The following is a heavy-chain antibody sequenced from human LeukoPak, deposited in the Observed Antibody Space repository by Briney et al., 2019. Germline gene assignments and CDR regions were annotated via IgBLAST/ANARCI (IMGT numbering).Heavy chain of an antibody. J-gene: IGHJ4*02. CDR1: GFTFSSYA. D-gene: IGHD4-23*01. CDR2: IAAGSGGI. Sequence: GGSLRLSCAASGFTFSSYAMTWVRQAPGKGLEWVSVIAAGSGGIHYADSVQGRFTISRDNSKNTLYLQMNSLRAEDTAVYYCAKYAPPTTVATRYFDYWGQGTLVTVSS. V-gene: IGHV3-23*01. CDR3: AKYAPPTTVATRYFDY.